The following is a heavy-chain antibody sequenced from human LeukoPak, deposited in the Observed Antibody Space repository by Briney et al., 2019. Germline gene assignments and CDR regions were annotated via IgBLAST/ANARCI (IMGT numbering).Heavy chain of an antibody. Sequence: GRSLRLSCAASGFTFSSYAMSWVRQAPGKGLEWVSAISGSGGSTYYADSVKGRFTISRDNSKNTLYLQMNSLRAEDTAVYYCARAYCGGDCYSIDYWGQGTLVTVSS. D-gene: IGHD2-21*02. CDR2: ISGSGGST. CDR1: GFTFSSYA. V-gene: IGHV3-23*01. J-gene: IGHJ4*02. CDR3: ARAYCGGDCYSIDY.